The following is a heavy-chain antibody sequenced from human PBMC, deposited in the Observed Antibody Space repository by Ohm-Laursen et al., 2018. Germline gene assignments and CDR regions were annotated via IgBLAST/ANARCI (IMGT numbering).Heavy chain of an antibody. V-gene: IGHV3-30*03. CDR2: FSYDGSDK. CDR1: GFTFSDCG. J-gene: IGHJ4*02. Sequence: SLRLSCAASGFTFSDCGMHWVRQTPGKGLEWVAVFSYDGSDKHYADSVKGRLTISRDNSKNTVDVQMNSLRGEDTAVYYCVRGGPGGTPDDYWGQGTPVTVSS. D-gene: IGHD1-7*01. CDR3: VRGGPGGTPDDY.